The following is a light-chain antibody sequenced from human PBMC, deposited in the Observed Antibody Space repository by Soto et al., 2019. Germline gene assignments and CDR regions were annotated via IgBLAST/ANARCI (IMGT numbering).Light chain of an antibody. Sequence: EMVLTQSPATLSWSPGERATISCRASQSVSSYLAWYQQKPGQAPRFLIYDASNRATGIPARFSGSGSGTDFTLTISSLEPEDFAVYYCQQRSNWTPITFGQGTRLEIK. CDR2: DAS. CDR3: QQRSNWTPIT. V-gene: IGKV3-11*01. J-gene: IGKJ5*01. CDR1: QSVSSY.